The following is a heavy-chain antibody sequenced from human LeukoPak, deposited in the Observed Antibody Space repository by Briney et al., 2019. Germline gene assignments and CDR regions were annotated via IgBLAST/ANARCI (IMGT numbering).Heavy chain of an antibody. V-gene: IGHV4-59*01. CDR3: ARDTGIVGATTEPFDI. J-gene: IGHJ3*02. CDR1: GGSLSSYY. CDR2: IYYSGST. D-gene: IGHD1-26*01. Sequence: PSETLSLTCTVSGGSLSSYYWSWIRQPPGKGLEWIGYIYYSGSTNYNPSLKSRVTISLDTSKNQFSLKLSSVTAADTAVYYCARDTGIVGATTEPFDIWGQGTMVTVSS.